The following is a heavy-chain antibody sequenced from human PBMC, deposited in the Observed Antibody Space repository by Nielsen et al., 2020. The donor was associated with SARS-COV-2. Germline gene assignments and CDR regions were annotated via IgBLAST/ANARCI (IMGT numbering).Heavy chain of an antibody. V-gene: IGHV3-7*03. CDR2: IKQDGSEK. D-gene: IGHD3-16*02. CDR1: GFTFSSYW. J-gene: IGHJ3*02. CDR3: ARDAPYYDYVWGSYRYSHDAFDI. Sequence: GESLKISCAASGFTFSSYWMSWVRQAPGKGLEWVANIKQDGSEKYYVDSVKGRFTISRDNAKNSLYLQMNSLRAEDTAVYYCARDAPYYDYVWGSYRYSHDAFDIWGQGTMVTVSS.